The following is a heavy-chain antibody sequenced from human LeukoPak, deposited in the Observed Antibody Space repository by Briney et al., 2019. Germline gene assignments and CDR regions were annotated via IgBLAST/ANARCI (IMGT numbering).Heavy chain of an antibody. D-gene: IGHD3-3*01. V-gene: IGHV3-23*01. Sequence: PGGSLRLSCAASGFTFSSYAMSWVRQAPGKGLEWVSAISGSGGSTYYADSVKGRFTISRDNSKNTLYLQMNSLRAEDTAVYYCAKGAGITIFGVVRNPFDYWGQGTLVTVSS. CDR3: AKGAGITIFGVVRNPFDY. CDR2: ISGSGGST. CDR1: GFTFSSYA. J-gene: IGHJ4*02.